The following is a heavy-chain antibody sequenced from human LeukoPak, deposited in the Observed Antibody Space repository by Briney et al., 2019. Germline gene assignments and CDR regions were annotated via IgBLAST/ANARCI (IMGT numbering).Heavy chain of an antibody. V-gene: IGHV4-59*08. CDR2: MYYTGST. Sequence: PSETLSLTCTVSGGPTSSSYWSWIRQPPGKGLEWIGYMYYTGSTHQNPSLKSRVTISVDTPKNQFSLRLSSVTAADTAVYYCARHVRDSGDFYSQSDSWGQGTLVTVSS. D-gene: IGHD3-22*01. CDR1: GGPTSSSY. J-gene: IGHJ4*02. CDR3: ARHVRDSGDFYSQSDS.